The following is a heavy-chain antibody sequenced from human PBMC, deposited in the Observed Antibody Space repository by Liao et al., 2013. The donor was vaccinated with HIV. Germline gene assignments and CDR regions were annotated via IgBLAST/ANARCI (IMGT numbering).Heavy chain of an antibody. CDR2: IYSSGSA. J-gene: IGHJ3*02. CDR1: GGSISSYY. D-gene: IGHD4-11*01. Sequence: QVQLQESGPGLVKPSETLSLTCTVSGGSISSYYWSWIRQPAGKGLEWIGRIYSSGSANYNPSLKSRVTMSVDTSKNQFSLKLSSVTAADTAVYYCAREVIDYNNLVGYSFDIWGQGTMVTVSS. V-gene: IGHV4-4*07. CDR3: AREVIDYNNLVGYSFDI.